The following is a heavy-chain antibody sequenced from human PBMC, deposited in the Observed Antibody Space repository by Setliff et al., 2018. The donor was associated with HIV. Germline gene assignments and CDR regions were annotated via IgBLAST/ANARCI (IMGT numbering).Heavy chain of an antibody. D-gene: IGHD6-19*01. CDR3: ARVPYRSAWFSGGHDAFDV. CDR1: GYTFSSYG. V-gene: IGHV1-18*01. CDR2: ISGYNGNT. Sequence: ASVEVSCKASGYTFSSYGISWVRQAPGQGLEWMGWISGYNGNTKYVQKLQGRVTMTTDTSTRTVYLELRSLRHDDTAEYFCARVPYRSAWFSGGHDAFDVWGQGTMVNVSS. J-gene: IGHJ3*01.